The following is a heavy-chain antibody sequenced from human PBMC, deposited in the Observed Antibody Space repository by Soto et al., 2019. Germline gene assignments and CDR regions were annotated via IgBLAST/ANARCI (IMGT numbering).Heavy chain of an antibody. Sequence: GGSLRLSCAASGFTFSSYGMHWVRQAPGKGLEWVAVIWYDGSNKYYADSVKGRFTISRDNSKNTLYLQMNSLRAEDTAVYYCARASTGVAGSMVGNWFDPWGQGTLVTVSS. J-gene: IGHJ5*02. CDR1: GFTFSSYG. CDR3: ARASTGVAGSMVGNWFDP. D-gene: IGHD6-19*01. V-gene: IGHV3-33*01. CDR2: IWYDGSNK.